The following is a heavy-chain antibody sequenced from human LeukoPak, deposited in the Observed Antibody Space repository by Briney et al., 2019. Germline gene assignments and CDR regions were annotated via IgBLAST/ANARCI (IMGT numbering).Heavy chain of an antibody. Sequence: GGSLRLSCAASGFTFISYWMHWVSQAPGKGLVWVSRINSDGSTTSYAASVKGRFTISRDTAKNTLYLQMNSLRAEDTAVYYCALYCSGGSCYSMGGAFDIWGQGTVVTVSS. J-gene: IGHJ3*02. CDR1: GFTFISYW. CDR3: ALYCSGGSCYSMGGAFDI. CDR2: INSDGSTT. D-gene: IGHD2-15*01. V-gene: IGHV3-74*01.